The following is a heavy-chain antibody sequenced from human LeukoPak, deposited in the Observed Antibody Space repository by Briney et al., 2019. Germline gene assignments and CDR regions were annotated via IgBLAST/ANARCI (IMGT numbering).Heavy chain of an antibody. J-gene: IGHJ4*02. D-gene: IGHD5-18*01. CDR3: ARDMWDTAMAPFDY. V-gene: IGHV1-18*01. CDR1: GYTFTGYG. CDR2: ISTHNGNR. Sequence: ASVKVSCKASGYTFTGYGISWVRQAPGQGLGWMGWISTHNGNRNYAQKLQGRVTMTTDTYTTTAYMELRSLRSDDTAVYYCARDMWDTAMAPFDYWGQGTLVTVSS.